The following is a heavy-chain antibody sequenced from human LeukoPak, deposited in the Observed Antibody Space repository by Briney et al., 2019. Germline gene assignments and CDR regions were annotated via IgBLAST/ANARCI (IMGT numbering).Heavy chain of an antibody. D-gene: IGHD3-22*01. CDR3: ARGTRLGSLYYDSSGYYFDY. J-gene: IGHJ4*02. V-gene: IGHV3-30*02. CDR1: GLPFSSYG. Sequence: GSLRLSCAASGLPFSSYGMHWVRQAPGKGLEWVAFIRYDGSNKYCADSVKGRFTISRDNSKNTLYLQMNSLRAEDTAVYYCARGTRLGSLYYDSSGYYFDYWGQGTLVTVSS. CDR2: IRYDGSNK.